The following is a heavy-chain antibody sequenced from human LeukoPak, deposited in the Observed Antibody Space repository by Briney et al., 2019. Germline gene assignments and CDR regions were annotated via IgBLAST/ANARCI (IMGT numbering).Heavy chain of an antibody. D-gene: IGHD6-13*01. CDR2: INPNSGGT. J-gene: IGHJ4*02. V-gene: IGHV1-2*02. Sequence: ASVKVSCKASGYTFITYYMYWVRQAPGQGPEWMGRINPNSGGTNYAQKFQGRVTMTRDTSISTAYTELSRLRSDDTAVYYCARREETVSSSWYYFDYWGQGTLVTVSS. CDR1: GYTFITYY. CDR3: ARREETVSSSWYYFDY.